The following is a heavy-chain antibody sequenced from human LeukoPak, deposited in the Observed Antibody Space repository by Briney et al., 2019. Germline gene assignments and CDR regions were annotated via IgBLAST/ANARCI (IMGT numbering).Heavy chain of an antibody. J-gene: IGHJ4*02. V-gene: IGHV7-4-1*02. CDR1: GYTFTSYY. D-gene: IGHD1-26*01. Sequence: ASVKVSCKASGYTFTSYYMHWVRQAPGQGLEWMGWINTNTGNPTYAQGFTGRFVFSLDTSVSTAYLQINSLKAEDTAVYYCARDSISGSYVHYDNWGQGTLVTVSS. CDR2: INTNTGNP. CDR3: ARDSISGSYVHYDN.